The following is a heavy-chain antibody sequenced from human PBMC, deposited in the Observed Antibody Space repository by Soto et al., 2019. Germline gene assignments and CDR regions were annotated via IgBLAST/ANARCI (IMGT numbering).Heavy chain of an antibody. V-gene: IGHV1-69*13. J-gene: IGHJ4*02. CDR2: IIPIFGTA. Sequence: GASVKVSCKASGGTFSSYAISWVRQAPGQGLEWMGGIIPIFGTANYAQKFQGRVTITADESTSTAYMELSSLRSEDTAVYYCASTRTGPNYFDYWGQGTLVTVSS. CDR1: GGTFSSYA. CDR3: ASTRTGPNYFDY.